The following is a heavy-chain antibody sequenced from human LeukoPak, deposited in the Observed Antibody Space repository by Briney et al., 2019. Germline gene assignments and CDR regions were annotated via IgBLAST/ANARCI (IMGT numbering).Heavy chain of an antibody. CDR2: ITDSGGTT. CDR1: GYKFNSYA. D-gene: IGHD3-22*01. Sequence: GASLRLSCAASGYKFNSYAMVWVRQAPGKGLEWVSGITDSGGTTYYADSVKGRFTISRDNSKNTLYLQMNSLRAEDTAVYYCASADYYDSSGYWMGFDYWGQGTLVTVSS. V-gene: IGHV3-23*01. CDR3: ASADYYDSSGYWMGFDY. J-gene: IGHJ4*02.